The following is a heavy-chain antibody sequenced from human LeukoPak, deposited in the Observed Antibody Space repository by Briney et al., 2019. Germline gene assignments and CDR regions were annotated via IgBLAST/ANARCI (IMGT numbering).Heavy chain of an antibody. Sequence: GASVKVSCKASGYTFNSYGISWVRQAPGQGLEWMGGIIPIFGTANYAQKFQGRVTITADESTSTAYMELSSLRSEDTAVYYCAREIAAAATSGAYYYGMDVWGQGTTVTVSS. CDR3: AREIAAAATSGAYYYGMDV. CDR1: GYTFNSYG. J-gene: IGHJ6*02. D-gene: IGHD6-13*01. CDR2: IIPIFGTA. V-gene: IGHV1-69*13.